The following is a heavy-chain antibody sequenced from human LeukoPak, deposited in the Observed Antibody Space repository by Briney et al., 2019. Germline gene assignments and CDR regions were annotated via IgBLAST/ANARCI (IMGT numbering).Heavy chain of an antibody. D-gene: IGHD4-23*01. CDR1: GGSFSGYY. Sequence: PSETLSLTCAVYGGSFSGYYWSWIRQPPGKGLEWIGEISHSGSTNYNPSLKSRVTISVDTSKNQFSLKLSSVTAADTAVYYCAGRLRWFRDAFDIWGQGTMVTVSS. V-gene: IGHV4-34*01. CDR2: ISHSGST. J-gene: IGHJ3*02. CDR3: AGRLRWFRDAFDI.